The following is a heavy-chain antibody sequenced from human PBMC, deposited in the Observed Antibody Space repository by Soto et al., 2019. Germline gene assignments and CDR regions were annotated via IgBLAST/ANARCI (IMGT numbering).Heavy chain of an antibody. D-gene: IGHD3-3*01. J-gene: IGHJ4*02. CDR3: ARDFGSDLSAPGAVFDS. Sequence: SVKVSYKAACYIFTSYGISWVREAPGQGLEWMGRLSAYNGNKKYAQKLQGRDTLTKDTSTYTPYMELRGLQSDDTAVYCCARDFGSDLSAPGAVFDSWGQGALVPVSS. CDR2: LSAYNGNK. V-gene: IGHV1-18*01. CDR1: CYIFTSYG.